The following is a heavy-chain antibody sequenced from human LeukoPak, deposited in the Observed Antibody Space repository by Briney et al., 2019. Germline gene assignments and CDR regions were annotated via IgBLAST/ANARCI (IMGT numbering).Heavy chain of an antibody. Sequence: SQTLSLTCTVSGGSISSGGYYWSWIRQPAGKGLEWIGRIYTSGSTNYNPSLKSRVTMSVDTSKNQFSLKLSSVTAADTAVYYCARDREPAARGAWFDPWGQGTLVTVSS. CDR3: ARDREPAARGAWFDP. J-gene: IGHJ5*02. V-gene: IGHV4-61*02. CDR2: IYTSGST. CDR1: GGSISSGGYY. D-gene: IGHD2-2*01.